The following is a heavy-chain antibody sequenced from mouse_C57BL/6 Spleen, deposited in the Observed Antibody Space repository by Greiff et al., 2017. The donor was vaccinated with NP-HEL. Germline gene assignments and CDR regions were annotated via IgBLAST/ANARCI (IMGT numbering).Heavy chain of an antibody. J-gene: IGHJ4*01. D-gene: IGHD2-1*01. CDR3: ARKDYGNPLMDY. CDR1: GFTFSDYG. V-gene: IGHV5-17*01. Sequence: EVMLVESGGGLVKPGGSLKLSCAASGFTFSDYGMHWVRQAPEKGLEWVAYISSGSSTIYYADTLKGRFTISRDNAKNTLFLQMTSLRSEDTAMYYCARKDYGNPLMDYWGQGPSVTVSS. CDR2: ISSGSSTI.